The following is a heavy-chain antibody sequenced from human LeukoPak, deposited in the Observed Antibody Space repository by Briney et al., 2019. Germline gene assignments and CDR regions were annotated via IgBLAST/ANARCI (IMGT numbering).Heavy chain of an antibody. V-gene: IGHV4-30-4*01. CDR2: IYYSGST. D-gene: IGHD4-17*01. CDR1: GVSISRGDYY. Sequence: PSETLSLTCTVFGVSISRGDYYWSWIRQPPGKGLEWIGYIYYSGSTYYNPSLKSRVTISVDTSKNQFSLKLSSVTAADTAVYYCAREIVGYGDYEGWFDPWGQGTLVTVSS. J-gene: IGHJ5*02. CDR3: AREIVGYGDYEGWFDP.